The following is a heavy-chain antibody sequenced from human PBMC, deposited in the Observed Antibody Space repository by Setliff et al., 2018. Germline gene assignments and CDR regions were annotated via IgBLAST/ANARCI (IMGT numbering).Heavy chain of an antibody. D-gene: IGHD3-16*02. CDR3: ARGGTYRYFDY. CDR2: IFLTGST. V-gene: IGHV4-61*09. CDR1: GDSISSRRNY. J-gene: IGHJ4*02. Sequence: SETLSLTCTVSGDSISSRRNYWGWFRQPAGKELEWIGHIFLTGSTDYDPSFRSRATISLDMSKNQFSLSLTSVTAADTAVYYCARGGTYRYFDYWGQGAQVTVSS.